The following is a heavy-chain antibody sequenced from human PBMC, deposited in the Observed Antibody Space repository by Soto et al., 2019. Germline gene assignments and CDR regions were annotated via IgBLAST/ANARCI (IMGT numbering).Heavy chain of an antibody. Sequence: QVQLVQSGAEVKKPGSSVKVSCKASGGTFSSYTISWVRQAPGQGLEWMGRIIPILGIANYAQKFQGRVTITADKSTSTAYMELCSLRSADTAVYYCATSPPRYCSSTSCYPTDYWGQGTLVTVSS. D-gene: IGHD2-2*01. CDR3: ATSPPRYCSSTSCYPTDY. V-gene: IGHV1-69*02. CDR1: GGTFSSYT. J-gene: IGHJ4*02. CDR2: IIPILGIA.